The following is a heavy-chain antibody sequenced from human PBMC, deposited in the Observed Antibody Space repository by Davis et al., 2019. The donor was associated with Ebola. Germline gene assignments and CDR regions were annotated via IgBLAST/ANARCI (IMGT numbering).Heavy chain of an antibody. CDR3: AKVSGSVGY. CDR1: GFTFSSYG. Sequence: GESLKISCAASGFTFSSYGMHWVRQAPGKGLEWVAVIWYDGSNKYYADSVKGRFTISRDNSKNTLYLQMNSLRAEDTAVYYCAKVSGSVGYWGQGTLVTVSS. V-gene: IGHV3-30*02. D-gene: IGHD1-26*01. CDR2: IWYDGSNK. J-gene: IGHJ4*02.